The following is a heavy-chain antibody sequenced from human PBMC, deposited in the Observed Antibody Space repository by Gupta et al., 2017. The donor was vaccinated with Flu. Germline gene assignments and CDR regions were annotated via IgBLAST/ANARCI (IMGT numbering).Heavy chain of an antibody. Sequence: TFTGYFLHWVRQAPGQGLEWMGRINPSTGDTLSTQKFQGRVTMTRDTSISTSYMELRSLRSDDTAMYYCARLYGFSVDHIFSTFEHWGQGSLVTV. J-gene: IGHJ4*02. CDR3: ARLYGFSVDHIFSTFEH. CDR2: INPSTGDT. CDR1: TFTGYF. D-gene: IGHD3-10*01. V-gene: IGHV1-2*06.